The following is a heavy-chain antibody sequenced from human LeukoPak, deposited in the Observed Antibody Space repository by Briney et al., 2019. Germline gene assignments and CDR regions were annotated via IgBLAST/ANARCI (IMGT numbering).Heavy chain of an antibody. Sequence: GSLRLSCAASGFTFSSYGMSWVRQAPGKGLEWVSAISGSGGSTYYADSVKGRFTISRDNSKNTAYLQMNSLRAEDTAVYYCAKDSSVYYYDSRSLDYWGQGTLVTVSS. D-gene: IGHD3-22*01. CDR3: AKDSSVYYYDSRSLDY. CDR1: GFTFSSYG. CDR2: ISGSGGST. J-gene: IGHJ4*02. V-gene: IGHV3-23*01.